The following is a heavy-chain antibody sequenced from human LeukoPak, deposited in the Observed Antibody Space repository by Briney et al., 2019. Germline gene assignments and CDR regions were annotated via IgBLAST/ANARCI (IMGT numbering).Heavy chain of an antibody. Sequence: ASVKVSCKASGYTFPKYGVSWVRLAPGQGLEWMAWISAYNGNTDYAQNFQGRVTMTTDTSTSTAYMELRSLRSDDTAVYYCARDHGDDAFDIWGPGTMVTVSS. V-gene: IGHV1-18*01. CDR2: ISAYNGNT. J-gene: IGHJ3*02. CDR1: GYTFPKYG. D-gene: IGHD3-3*01. CDR3: ARDHGDDAFDI.